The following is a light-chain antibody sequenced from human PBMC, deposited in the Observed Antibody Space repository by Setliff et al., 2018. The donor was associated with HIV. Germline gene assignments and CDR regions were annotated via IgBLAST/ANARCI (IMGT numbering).Light chain of an antibody. J-gene: IGLJ3*02. Sequence: ALTQPPSASGTPDQRVTISCSGSSSNIGDNDVTWYQQLPGTAPKLLIYRNNQRPSGVPDRFSGSKSGTSASLAISGLQAEDEAAYYCAAWDDGLNGPVFGGGTQLTVL. CDR2: RNN. CDR1: SSNIGDND. V-gene: IGLV1-44*01. CDR3: AAWDDGLNGPV.